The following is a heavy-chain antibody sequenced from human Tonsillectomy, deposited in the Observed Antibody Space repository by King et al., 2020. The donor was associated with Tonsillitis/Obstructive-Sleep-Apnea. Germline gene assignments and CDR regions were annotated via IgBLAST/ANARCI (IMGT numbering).Heavy chain of an antibody. V-gene: IGHV4-34*01. CDR3: ARRPTEVAALFDY. CDR2: IKHSGST. J-gene: IGHJ4*02. Sequence: QVQLQQWGAGLLKPSETLSLTCAVYGGSFSGYYWSGIRQPPGKGLEWIGEIKHSGSTNYDPSLKSRVTISVDTSKNQFSLKLSSVTAADTAVYYCARRPTEVAALFDYWGQGTLVPVSS. CDR1: GGSFSGYY. D-gene: IGHD6-19*01.